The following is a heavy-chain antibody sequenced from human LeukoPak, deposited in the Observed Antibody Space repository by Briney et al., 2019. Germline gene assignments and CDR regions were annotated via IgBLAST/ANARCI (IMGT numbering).Heavy chain of an antibody. CDR1: GGSISSSSYY. D-gene: IGHD3-10*01. CDR2: IYYSGST. J-gene: IGHJ5*02. CDR3: ERHEGGSGSYLGWFDP. V-gene: IGHV4-39*01. Sequence: SETLSLTCTVPGGSISSSSYYWGWIRQPPGKGLEWIGSIYYSGSTYYNPSLKSRVTISVDTSKNQFSLKLSSVTAADTAVYYCERHEGGSGSYLGWFDPWGQGTLVTVSS.